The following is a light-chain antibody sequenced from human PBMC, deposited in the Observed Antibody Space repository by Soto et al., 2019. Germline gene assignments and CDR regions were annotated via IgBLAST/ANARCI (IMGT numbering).Light chain of an antibody. CDR2: DAS. Sequence: DIQLTQSPSSVSASVGDRVTITCRAGQDVGKYVNWYQQKAGKAPKLLIYDASNLETGVPSRFSGSGSGTHFTLTINSLQPEDFTTYYCQHYYTLPITFGQGTRLEI. CDR1: QDVGKY. CDR3: QHYYTLPIT. V-gene: IGKV1-33*01. J-gene: IGKJ5*01.